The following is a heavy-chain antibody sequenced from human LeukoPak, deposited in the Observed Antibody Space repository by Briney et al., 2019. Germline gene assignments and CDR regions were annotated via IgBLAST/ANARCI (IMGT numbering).Heavy chain of an antibody. CDR1: GGTFSSYA. D-gene: IGHD6-13*01. CDR3: ARVTGSSWLQKN. CDR2: IIPIFGTA. J-gene: IGHJ4*02. V-gene: IGHV1-69*13. Sequence: ASVKVSCKASGGTFSSYAISWVRQAPGQGLEWMGGIIPIFGTANYAQKFQGRVTITADESTSTAYMELSSLRSEVTAVYYCARVTGSSWLQKNWGQGTLVTVSS.